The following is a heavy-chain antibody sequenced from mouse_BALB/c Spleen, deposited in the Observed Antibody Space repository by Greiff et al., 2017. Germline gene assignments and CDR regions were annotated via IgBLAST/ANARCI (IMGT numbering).Heavy chain of an antibody. CDR3: ARSGGLPYAMDY. J-gene: IGHJ4*01. Sequence: VKVVESGAELARPGASVKMSCKASGYTFTSYTMHWVKQRPGQGLEWIGYINPSSGYTNYNQKFKDKATLTADKSSSTAYMQLSSLTSEDSAVYYCARSGGLPYAMDYWGQGTSVTVSS. CDR2: INPSSGYT. D-gene: IGHD2-4*01. CDR1: GYTFTSYT. V-gene: IGHV1-4*01.